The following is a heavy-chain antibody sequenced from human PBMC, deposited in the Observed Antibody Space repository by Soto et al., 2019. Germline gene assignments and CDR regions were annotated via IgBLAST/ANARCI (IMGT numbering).Heavy chain of an antibody. CDR2: ISGSGGST. CDR1: GFTFSSNA. J-gene: IGHJ3*02. D-gene: IGHD3-22*01. CDR3: EKDQQITMIVVVTFDAFDI. Sequence: GPLLLSCSASGFTFSSNAMNGVRQAPGKGLEWVSAISGSGGSTYYADSVKGRFTISRDNSKNTLYLQMNSLRAEDTAVYYCEKDQQITMIVVVTFDAFDIWGQGTMVTV. V-gene: IGHV3-23*01.